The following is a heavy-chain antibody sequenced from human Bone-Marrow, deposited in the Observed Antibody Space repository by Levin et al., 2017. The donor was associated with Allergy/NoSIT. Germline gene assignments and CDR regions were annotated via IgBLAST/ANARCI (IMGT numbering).Heavy chain of an antibody. CDR3: VRGIIGDVRVAHKEAFDV. CDR2: ISSDSSDL. Sequence: GESLKISCIVSGFTFSDYSIYWVRQAPGKGLEWISSISSDSSDLYYADSVKGRFTISRDNAKNSLNLQVSSLRAEDTAVYHCVRGIIGDVRVAHKEAFDVWGQGTMVTVSS. V-gene: IGHV3-21*01. J-gene: IGHJ3*01. D-gene: IGHD2/OR15-2a*01. CDR1: GFTFSDYS.